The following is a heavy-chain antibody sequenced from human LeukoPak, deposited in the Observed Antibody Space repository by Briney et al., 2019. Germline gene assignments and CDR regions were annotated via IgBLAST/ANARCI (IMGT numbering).Heavy chain of an antibody. J-gene: IGHJ4*02. D-gene: IGHD3-10*01. CDR3: ARPRYYGSGSFDY. V-gene: IGHV1-2*02. CDR2: INPNSGGT. CDR1: GYTFTGYY. Sequence: ASVKVSCKASGYTFTGYYMHWVRQAPGQGLEWMGWINPNSGGTNYAQKFQGRVTMTRDTTISTAYMELSRLRSDDTAVYYCARPRYYGSGSFDYWGQGTLVTVSS.